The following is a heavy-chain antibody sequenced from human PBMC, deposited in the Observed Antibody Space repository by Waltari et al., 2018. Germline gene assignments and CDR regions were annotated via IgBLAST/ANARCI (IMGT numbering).Heavy chain of an antibody. CDR2: IYYSGST. CDR1: GGSISSSSFH. D-gene: IGHD3-3*01. J-gene: IGHJ3*02. V-gene: IGHV4-39*02. CDR3: ARRFGNAFDI. Sequence: QLQLQESGPGLVKPSETLSLICTVPGGSISSSSFHWDWIRQPPGKGLGWIGNIYYSGSTSYNPSLKSRVTISVDTSKNHLLLKLTSVSAADSSVYYCARRFGNAFDIWGQGIMVTVSS.